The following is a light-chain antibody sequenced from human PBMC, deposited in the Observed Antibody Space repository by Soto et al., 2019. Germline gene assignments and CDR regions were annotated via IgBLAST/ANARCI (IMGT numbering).Light chain of an antibody. V-gene: IGLV1-47*01. CDR1: SSNIGSNY. J-gene: IGLJ1*01. CDR2: RNN. Sequence: QSVLTQPSSASGTPGQKVTFSCSGSSSNIGSNYVYWYQQLPGTAPKLLIYRNNQRPSGVPDRFSGSKSGTSASLAISGLRSEDEADYYCAAWDDSLSAHVFGTGTKVTVL. CDR3: AAWDDSLSAHV.